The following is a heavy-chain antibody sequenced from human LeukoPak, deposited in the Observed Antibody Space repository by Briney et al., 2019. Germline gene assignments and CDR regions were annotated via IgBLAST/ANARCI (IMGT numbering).Heavy chain of an antibody. CDR2: INHSGST. CDR3: ARGTKRSSSSWYPSTYFDY. V-gene: IGHV4-34*09. D-gene: IGHD6-13*01. Sequence: SETLSLTCAVYGGSFSGYYWSWIRQSPAKGLEWIGEINHSGSTNYNPSLKSRVTISVDTSKNQFSLKLSSVTAADTAVYYCARGTKRSSSSWYPSTYFDYWGQGTLVTVSS. J-gene: IGHJ4*02. CDR1: GGSFSGYY.